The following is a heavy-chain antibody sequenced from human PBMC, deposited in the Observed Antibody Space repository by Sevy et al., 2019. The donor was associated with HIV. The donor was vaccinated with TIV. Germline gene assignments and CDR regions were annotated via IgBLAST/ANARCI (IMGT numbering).Heavy chain of an antibody. CDR1: GFTFSSYG. CDR3: AKSGRRGSGSYYNVPPHYYYDGMDV. D-gene: IGHD3-10*01. V-gene: IGHV3-30*18. Sequence: GGSLRLSCAASGFTFSSYGMHWVRQAPGKGLEWVAVISYDGSNKYYADSVKGRFTISRDNSKNTLYLQMNSLRAEDTAVYYSAKSGRRGSGSYYNVPPHYYYDGMDVWGQGTTVTVSS. J-gene: IGHJ6*02. CDR2: ISYDGSNK.